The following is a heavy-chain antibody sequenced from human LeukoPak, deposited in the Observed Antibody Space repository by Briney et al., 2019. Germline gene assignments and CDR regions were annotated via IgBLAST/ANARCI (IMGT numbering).Heavy chain of an antibody. J-gene: IGHJ5*02. Sequence: SETLSLTCTVSGGSISSSSYYWGRIRQPPGKGLEWIGSIYYSGSTYYNPSLKSRVTIAVDTSKYQFSLKLSSVTAADTAVYYCAKDQSLWFGDSNWFDPWGQGTLVTVSS. V-gene: IGHV4-39*07. CDR3: AKDQSLWFGDSNWFDP. D-gene: IGHD3-10*01. CDR2: IYYSGST. CDR1: GGSISSSSYY.